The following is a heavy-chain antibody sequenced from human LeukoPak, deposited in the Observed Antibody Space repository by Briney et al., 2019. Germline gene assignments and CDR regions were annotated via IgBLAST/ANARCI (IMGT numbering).Heavy chain of an antibody. D-gene: IGHD6-13*01. CDR2: ISYDGSNK. V-gene: IGHV3-30-3*01. J-gene: IGHJ4*02. CDR3: ASSIVADGTSPFDY. Sequence: GGSLRLSCAASGFTFSSYAMHWVRQAPGKGLEWVAVISYDGSNKYYADSVKGRFTISRDNAKNSLYLQMNSLRAEDTAVYYCASSIVADGTSPFDYWGQGTLVTVSS. CDR1: GFTFSSYA.